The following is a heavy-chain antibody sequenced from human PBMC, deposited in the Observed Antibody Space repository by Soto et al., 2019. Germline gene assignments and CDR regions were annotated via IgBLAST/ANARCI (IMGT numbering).Heavy chain of an antibody. V-gene: IGHV1-2*02. CDR3: ARDGPGYYGSGSYHFDY. J-gene: IGHJ4*02. Sequence: ASVKVSCKASGYTFTGYYMHWVRQAPGQGLEWMGWINPNSGGTNYAQKFQGRVTMTRDTSISTAYVELSRLRSDDTAVYYCARDGPGYYGSGSYHFDYWRQRTLVTVSS. CDR2: INPNSGGT. D-gene: IGHD3-10*01. CDR1: GYTFTGYY.